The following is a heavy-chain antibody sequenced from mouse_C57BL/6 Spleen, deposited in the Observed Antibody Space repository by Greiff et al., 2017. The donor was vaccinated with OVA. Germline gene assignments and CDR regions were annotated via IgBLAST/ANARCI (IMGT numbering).Heavy chain of an antibody. J-gene: IGHJ4*01. Sequence: QVQLQQSGPGLVQPSQTLSITCTVSGFSLTSYGVHWVRQSPGQGLEWLGVIWRGGSTDYNAAFMSRLSITKDNSKSQVFFKMNSLQAEDTAIYYCAKKGSYDAYAMDYWGQGTSVTVSA. CDR1: GFSLTSYG. CDR2: IWRGGST. V-gene: IGHV2-5*01. D-gene: IGHD2-12*01. CDR3: AKKGSYDAYAMDY.